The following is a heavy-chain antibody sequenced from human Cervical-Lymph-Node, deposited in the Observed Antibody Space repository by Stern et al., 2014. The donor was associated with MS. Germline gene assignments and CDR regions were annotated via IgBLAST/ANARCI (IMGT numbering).Heavy chain of an antibody. J-gene: IGHJ6*02. CDR3: ARDHKVRYYYYGMDV. CDR2: INAGNGNT. D-gene: IGHD3-10*01. CDR1: GYTFTSYA. V-gene: IGHV1-3*01. Sequence: QLVQSGAEVKKPGASVKVSCKASGYTFTSYAMHWVRQAPGQRLEWMGWINAGNGNTKYSQKFQGRVTITRDTSASTAYMELSSLRSEDTAVYYCARDHKVRYYYYGMDVWGQGTTVTVSS.